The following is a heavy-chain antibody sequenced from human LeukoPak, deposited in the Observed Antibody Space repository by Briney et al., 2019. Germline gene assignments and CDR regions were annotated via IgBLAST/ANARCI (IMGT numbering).Heavy chain of an antibody. Sequence: PGGFLRPSCAASGFTFSSYSMSWVRQAPGKGLEWVSAISGSGGSTYYADSVKGRFTISREKFKITLYLQMNSLRAEDTAVYYCAKASGRRKGNWGSNYYYYYMDVWGKGTTVTVSS. CDR3: AKASGRRKGNWGSNYYYYYMDV. V-gene: IGHV3-23*01. D-gene: IGHD1-26*01. J-gene: IGHJ6*03. CDR1: GFTFSSYS. CDR2: ISGSGGST.